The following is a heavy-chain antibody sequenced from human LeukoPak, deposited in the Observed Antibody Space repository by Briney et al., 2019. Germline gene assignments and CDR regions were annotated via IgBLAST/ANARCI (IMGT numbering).Heavy chain of an antibody. J-gene: IGHJ4*02. Sequence: GGSLRLSCAASGFTFSSYGMHWVRQAPGKGLEWVAVISYDGSNKYYADSVKGRFTISRDNSKNTLYLQMNSLRAEDTAVNYCAKDLRSSSWYGGFDYWGQGTLVTVSS. V-gene: IGHV3-30*18. D-gene: IGHD6-13*01. CDR2: ISYDGSNK. CDR1: GFTFSSYG. CDR3: AKDLRSSSWYGGFDY.